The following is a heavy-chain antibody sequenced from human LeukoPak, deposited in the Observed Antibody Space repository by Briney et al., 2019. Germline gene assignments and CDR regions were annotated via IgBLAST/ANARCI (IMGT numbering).Heavy chain of an antibody. CDR1: RGSISTYY. CDR2: ISTSGST. V-gene: IGHV4-4*09. CDR3: ARRRTPGTTGYFDY. J-gene: IGHJ4*02. D-gene: IGHD1-1*01. Sequence: KASETLSLTCTISRGSISTYYWSWIRQPPGKGLEWIGYISTSGSTNYNPSLKSRVTISVDTSKNQFSLNLSSVTAANTAVYYCARRRTPGTTGYFDYWGQGTLVTVSS.